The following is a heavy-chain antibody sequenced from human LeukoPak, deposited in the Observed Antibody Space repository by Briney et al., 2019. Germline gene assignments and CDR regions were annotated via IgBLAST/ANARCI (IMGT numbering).Heavy chain of an antibody. CDR1: GGSFSGYY. CDR3: ARGREWLRY. Sequence: SETLSLTCAVYGGSFSGYYWSWIRQPPGKGLEWIGEINHSGSTNYNPSLKSRVTISVDTSKNQFSLKLISVTAADTAVYYCARGREWLRYWGQGTLVTVSS. CDR2: INHSGST. V-gene: IGHV4-34*01. J-gene: IGHJ4*02. D-gene: IGHD6-19*01.